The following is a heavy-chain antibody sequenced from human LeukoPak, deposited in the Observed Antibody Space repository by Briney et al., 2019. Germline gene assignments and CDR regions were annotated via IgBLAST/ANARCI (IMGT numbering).Heavy chain of an antibody. CDR1: GGSIGRSSYY. D-gene: IGHD2-15*01. CDR3: ARVAAKTVEY. Sequence: SETLSLTCTVSGGSIGRSSYYWGWIRQPPGKGLEWIGNIYCSGKTDYNPSPKSRVTISVDTSKNQFSLKLSSVTAADTAVYYCARVAAKTVEYWGQGTLVTVSS. CDR2: IYCSGKT. V-gene: IGHV4-39*07. J-gene: IGHJ4*02.